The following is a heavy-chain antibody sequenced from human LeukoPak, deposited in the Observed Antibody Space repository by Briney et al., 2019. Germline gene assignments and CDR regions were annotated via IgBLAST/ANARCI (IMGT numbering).Heavy chain of an antibody. V-gene: IGHV4-39*07. CDR2: IYYSGST. Sequence: GSLRLSCAASGFTFSSYSMNWVRQPPGKGLEGIGSIYYSGSTYYNPSLKSRVTISVDTSKNQFSLKLSSVTAADTAVYYCARGSTMVRGAFDYWGQGTLVTVSS. D-gene: IGHD3-10*01. CDR1: GFTFSSYS. J-gene: IGHJ4*02. CDR3: ARGSTMVRGAFDY.